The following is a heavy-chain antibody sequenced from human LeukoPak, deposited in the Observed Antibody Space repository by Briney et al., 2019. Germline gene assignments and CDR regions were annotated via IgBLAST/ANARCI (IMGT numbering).Heavy chain of an antibody. J-gene: IGHJ4*02. D-gene: IGHD3-22*01. V-gene: IGHV3-30*02. CDR3: AKADYYDSSGYLYY. CDR1: GFTFSSYG. Sequence: GGSLRLSCAASGFTFSSYGMHWVRQAPGKGLEWVAFIRYDGSNKYYADSVKGRFTISRDNSKNTLYLQMNSLRAEDTAVYYCAKADYYDSSGYLYYWGQGTLVTVSS. CDR2: IRYDGSNK.